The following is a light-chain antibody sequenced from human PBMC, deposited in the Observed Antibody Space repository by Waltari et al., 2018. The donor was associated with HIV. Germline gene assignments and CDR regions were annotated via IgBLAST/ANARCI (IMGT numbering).Light chain of an antibody. V-gene: IGKV3-15*01. CDR2: GAS. CDR3: QQYNNWPGIT. Sequence: EILMTQSPATLSVSPGERATLSCRASQSINNNLACYQQKPGQAPRLLTYGASTGATGIPARFSGSGSGTEFTLTISSLQSEDFAVYYCQQYNNWPGITFGPGTKVDIK. J-gene: IGKJ3*01. CDR1: QSINNN.